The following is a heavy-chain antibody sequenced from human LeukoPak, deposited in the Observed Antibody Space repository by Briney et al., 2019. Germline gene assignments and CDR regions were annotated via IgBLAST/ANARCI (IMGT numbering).Heavy chain of an antibody. Sequence: SETLSLTCTVSGDSTSSYYWSWLRQPPGKGLEWIGCIYYSGSTNYNPSLKSRVTISVDTSKNQFSLKLSSVTAADTAVYYCARHVFWAVGAQDFDYWGQGTLVTVSS. CDR1: GDSTSSYY. D-gene: IGHD1-26*01. V-gene: IGHV4-59*08. J-gene: IGHJ4*02. CDR3: ARHVFWAVGAQDFDY. CDR2: IYYSGST.